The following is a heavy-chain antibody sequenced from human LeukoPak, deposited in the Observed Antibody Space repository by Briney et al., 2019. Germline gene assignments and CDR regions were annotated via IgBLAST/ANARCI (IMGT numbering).Heavy chain of an antibody. Sequence: QPGGSLRLSCAASGFTFSSYGMHWVRQAPGRRLEWVAFIRYDGSNKYYADSVKGRFTISRDNSKNTLYLQMNSLRAEDTAVYYCAKDPRVVVPAAISYYFDYWGQGTLVTVSS. CDR3: AKDPRVVVPAAISYYFDY. D-gene: IGHD2-2*02. V-gene: IGHV3-30*02. CDR2: IRYDGSNK. CDR1: GFTFSSYG. J-gene: IGHJ4*02.